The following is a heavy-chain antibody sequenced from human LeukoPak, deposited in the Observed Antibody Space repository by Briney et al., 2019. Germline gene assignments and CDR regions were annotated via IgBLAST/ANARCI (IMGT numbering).Heavy chain of an antibody. CDR1: GFTFSNYN. J-gene: IGHJ3*02. CDR2: ITSSSNHI. V-gene: IGHV3-21*04. Sequence: PGGSLRLSCAASGFTFSNYNMNWVRQAPGKGLEWVSSITSSSNHIYYADSVKGRFTISRDNAKNSLYLQMNSLRAEDTAVYYCASEYAFDIWGQGTMVTVSS. CDR3: ASEYAFDI.